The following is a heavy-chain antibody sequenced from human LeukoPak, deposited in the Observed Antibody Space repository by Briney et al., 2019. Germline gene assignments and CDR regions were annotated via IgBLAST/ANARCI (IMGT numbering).Heavy chain of an antibody. V-gene: IGHV4-31*03. J-gene: IGHJ4*02. CDR3: ARARSAAGNFDY. D-gene: IGHD6-13*01. CDR1: GGSISSAGYY. Sequence: KPSQTLSLTCTVSGGSISSAGYYWSWIRQHPGKGLEWIGYIYYSGSTHYNPSLESRITISLDTSKNQFSLKLISVTTADTAVYYCARARSAAGNFDYWGQGTLVTVSS. CDR2: IYYSGST.